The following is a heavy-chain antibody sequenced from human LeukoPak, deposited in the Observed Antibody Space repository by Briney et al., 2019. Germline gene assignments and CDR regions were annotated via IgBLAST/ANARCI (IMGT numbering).Heavy chain of an antibody. CDR2: ISGSGGST. D-gene: IGHD2-15*01. J-gene: IGHJ4*02. CDR1: GFTLSSYA. V-gene: IGHV3-23*01. Sequence: GGSLRLSCAASGFTLSSYAMSWVRQAPGKGLEWVSAISGSGGSTYYADSVKGRFTISRDNSKNTLYLQMNSPRAEDTAVYYCAKDRKIAATGLFLRWGQGTLVTVSS. CDR3: AKDRKIAATGLFLR.